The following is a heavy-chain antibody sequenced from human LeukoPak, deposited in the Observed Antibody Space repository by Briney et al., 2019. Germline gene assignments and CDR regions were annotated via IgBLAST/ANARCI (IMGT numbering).Heavy chain of an antibody. Sequence: SETLSLTCTVSGDSISSSGYYWGWIRQSPAKGLEWIGSIYYGGTSYYNPSLKSRVTISVDTSKNQFSLKLSSVTAADTAVYYCARVYYDFWSGYQDYWGQGTLVTVSS. J-gene: IGHJ4*02. CDR2: IYYGGTS. D-gene: IGHD3-3*01. CDR3: ARVYYDFWSGYQDY. V-gene: IGHV4-39*07. CDR1: GDSISSSGYY.